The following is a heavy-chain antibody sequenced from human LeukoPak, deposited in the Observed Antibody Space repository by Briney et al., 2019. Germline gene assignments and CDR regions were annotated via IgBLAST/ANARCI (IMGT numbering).Heavy chain of an antibody. Sequence: GGSLRLSCAASGFTFSSYAMSWVRQAPGKGLEWVSGTSGSGVTTYYTHSVKGRFTISRDNSKNTLYLQMNSLRAEDTAVYYCARDRGPIFGVVIFDYWGQGTLVTVSS. CDR2: TSGSGVTT. CDR3: ARDRGPIFGVVIFDY. D-gene: IGHD3-3*01. V-gene: IGHV3-23*01. CDR1: GFTFSSYA. J-gene: IGHJ4*02.